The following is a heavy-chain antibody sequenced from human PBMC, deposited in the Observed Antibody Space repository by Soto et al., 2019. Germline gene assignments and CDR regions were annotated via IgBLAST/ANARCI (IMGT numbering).Heavy chain of an antibody. CDR2: IYPGDSDT. D-gene: IGHD3-16*01. CDR3: ARLLLGGTQYPFDY. V-gene: IGHV5-51*01. Sequence: EALKISWKGSGYSFTNYWIGWVRPMPGKGLEWMGIIYPGDSDTRYSPSFQGPVTISADKFISSAYLQWRSLKASDTAMYDGARLLLGGTQYPFDYWGQGTLVTVSS. J-gene: IGHJ4*02. CDR1: GYSFTNYW.